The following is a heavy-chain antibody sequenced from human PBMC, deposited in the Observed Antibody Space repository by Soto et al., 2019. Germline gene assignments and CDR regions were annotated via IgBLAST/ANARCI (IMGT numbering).Heavy chain of an antibody. V-gene: IGHV3-74*01. Sequence: EVQLVESGGGLVQPGGSLRLSCAASGFSFSNFYMHWVRQAPGKGLEWVSYINTDGSFTGYADSVKGRFTISRDNAKNNLYLHMDSLRAEDTAVYSCVRPSQSRPPPYGSLRYFDYWGQGIQVTVSP. CDR2: INTDGSFT. CDR3: VRPSQSRPPPYGSLRYFDY. CDR1: GFSFSNFY. D-gene: IGHD3-10*01. J-gene: IGHJ4*02.